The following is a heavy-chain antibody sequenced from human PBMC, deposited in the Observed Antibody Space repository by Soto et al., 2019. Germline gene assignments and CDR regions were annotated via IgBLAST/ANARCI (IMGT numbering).Heavy chain of an antibody. CDR2: IKPDGTEK. V-gene: IGHV3-7*01. CDR1: GFTFSSYW. CDR3: VRGGSNYAS. D-gene: IGHD4-4*01. Sequence: EVQLVESGGGLVQPGGSLRLSCTASGFTFSSYWIHWVRQAPGKGLEWVANIKPDGTEKLYADSVKGRFTISRDNAKNSLYLQMDSLRGEDTAVYYCVRGGSNYASWGQGTLVTVSS. J-gene: IGHJ5*02.